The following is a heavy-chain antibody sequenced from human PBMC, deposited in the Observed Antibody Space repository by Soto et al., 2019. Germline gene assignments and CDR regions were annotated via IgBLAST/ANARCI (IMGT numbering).Heavy chain of an antibody. Sequence: EVQLVESGGGLVKPGGSLRLSCAASGFTFSTYSMNWVRQAPGKGLEWVSYFTSDSSNVHYADSVKGRFTISRDNAKNSLSLQMNTLRAEDTAVYYCARDLGVALATLTLDYWGQGTLVTVSS. CDR3: ARDLGVALATLTLDY. CDR1: GFTFSTYS. CDR2: FTSDSSNV. D-gene: IGHD2-15*01. V-gene: IGHV3-21*01. J-gene: IGHJ4*02.